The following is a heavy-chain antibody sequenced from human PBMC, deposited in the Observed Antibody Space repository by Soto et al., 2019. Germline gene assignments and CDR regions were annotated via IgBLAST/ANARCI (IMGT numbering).Heavy chain of an antibody. D-gene: IGHD3-3*01. CDR2: IYYSGST. CDR1: GGSISSYY. J-gene: IGHJ4*02. Sequence: SETLSLTCTVSGGSISSYYWSWIRQPPGKGLEWIGYIYYSGSTNYNPSLKSRVTISVDTSKNQFSLKLSSVTAADTAVYYCASNYDFWSGYFSYWGQGTLVTVSS. V-gene: IGHV4-59*08. CDR3: ASNYDFWSGYFSY.